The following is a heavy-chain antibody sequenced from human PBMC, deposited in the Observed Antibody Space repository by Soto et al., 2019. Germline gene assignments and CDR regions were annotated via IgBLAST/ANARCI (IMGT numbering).Heavy chain of an antibody. J-gene: IGHJ6*02. CDR3: TRVWATNGLESSSWYRHWFYYYYYGMDV. V-gene: IGHV3-49*03. D-gene: IGHD6-13*01. CDR1: GFTFGDYA. Sequence: QAGGSLRLSCTASGFTFGDYAMSWFRQAPGKGLEWVGFIRSKAYGGTTEYAASVKGRFTISRDDSKSIAYLQMNSLKTEDTAVYYCTRVWATNGLESSSWYRHWFYYYYYGMDVWGQGTTVTVSS. CDR2: IRSKAYGGTT.